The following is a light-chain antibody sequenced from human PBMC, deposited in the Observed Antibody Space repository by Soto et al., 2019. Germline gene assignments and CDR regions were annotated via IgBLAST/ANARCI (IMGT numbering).Light chain of an antibody. V-gene: IGKV1-5*01. CDR2: DAS. CDR3: QQYNSYSRT. J-gene: IGKJ1*01. CDR1: QSISSR. Sequence: DIQMTQSPSTLSGSVGDRVTITCRASQSISSRLAWYQQKSGKAPKLLIFDASSLERGVPSRFSGSGSGTEFTLTISSLQPDDFATYYCQQYNSYSRTFGQGTKVDIK.